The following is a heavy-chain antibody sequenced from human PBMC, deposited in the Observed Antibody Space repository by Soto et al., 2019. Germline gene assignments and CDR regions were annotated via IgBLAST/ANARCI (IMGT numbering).Heavy chain of an antibody. CDR1: GFTFRSYN. CDR3: TRSGYYYSPWFDP. Sequence: TRGSLRLKCSPSGFTFRSYNMDWVRKAPRKGLEWVSSISSSSSFKSYADSVRGRFTISRDNAKNSLYLQMNSLRAEDTAVYYCTRSGYYYSPWFDPWGQGTLVTGCS. J-gene: IGHJ5*02. V-gene: IGHV3-21*01. CDR2: ISSSSSFK. D-gene: IGHD3-22*01.